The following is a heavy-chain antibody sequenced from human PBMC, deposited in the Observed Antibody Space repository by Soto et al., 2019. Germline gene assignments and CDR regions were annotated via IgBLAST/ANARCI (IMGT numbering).Heavy chain of an antibody. Sequence: VRSGGGLVKPGGSLRLSCAGSGFTFSSSTMTWVRQAPGKGLEWVSSISSSSSYIYQPDSLKGRFTISRDNAKKSVFLEMSSLRAEDTAVYYCARDLGELYTIWGQGTLVSVSS. D-gene: IGHD3-10*01. J-gene: IGHJ4*02. V-gene: IGHV3-21*01. CDR1: GFTFSSST. CDR3: ARDLGELYTI. CDR2: ISSSSSYI.